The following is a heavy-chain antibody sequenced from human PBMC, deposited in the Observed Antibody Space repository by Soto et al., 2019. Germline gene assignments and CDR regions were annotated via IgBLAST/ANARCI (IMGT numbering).Heavy chain of an antibody. Sequence: QVQLVQSGAEVKKPGASVKVSCKASGYTFTSYAMHWVRQAPGQRLEWMGWINAGNGNTKYSQKFQGRVTITRHTAASTAYRELSSLRSEDTAVYYCARSVAPYYFDYWGQGTLVTVSS. CDR1: GYTFTSYA. CDR2: INAGNGNT. D-gene: IGHD2-15*01. V-gene: IGHV1-3*01. J-gene: IGHJ4*02. CDR3: ARSVAPYYFDY.